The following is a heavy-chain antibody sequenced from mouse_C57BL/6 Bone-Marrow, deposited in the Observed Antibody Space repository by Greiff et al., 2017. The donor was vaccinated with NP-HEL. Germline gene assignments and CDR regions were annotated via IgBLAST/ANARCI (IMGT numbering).Heavy chain of an antibody. CDR3: ANYYGRAGYFDY. Sequence: ESEPGLVKPSQSLSLTCSVTGYSITSGYYWNWIRQFPGNKLEWMGYISYDGSNNYNPSLKNRISITRDTSKNQFFLKLNSVTTEDTATYYCANYYGRAGYFDYWGQGTTLTVSS. J-gene: IGHJ2*01. V-gene: IGHV3-6*01. D-gene: IGHD1-1*01. CDR1: GYSITSGYY. CDR2: ISYDGSN.